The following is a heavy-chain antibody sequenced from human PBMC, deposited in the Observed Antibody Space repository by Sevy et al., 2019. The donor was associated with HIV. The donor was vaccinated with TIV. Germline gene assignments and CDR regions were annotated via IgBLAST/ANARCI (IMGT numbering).Heavy chain of an antibody. Sequence: SETLSLTCTVSGGSISSYYWSWIRQPAGKGLEWIGRIYTSGSTNYNPSLKSRVTMSVDTSKNQFSLKLSSVTAADTAVYYCARDGYSSSWYGGQCDYWGQGTLVTVSS. CDR3: ARDGYSSSWYGGQCDY. CDR2: IYTSGST. J-gene: IGHJ4*02. CDR1: GGSISSYY. V-gene: IGHV4-4*07. D-gene: IGHD6-13*01.